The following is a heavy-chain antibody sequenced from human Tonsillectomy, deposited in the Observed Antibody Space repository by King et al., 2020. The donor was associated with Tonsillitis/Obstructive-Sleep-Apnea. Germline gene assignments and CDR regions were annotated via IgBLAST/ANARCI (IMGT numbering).Heavy chain of an antibody. CDR3: ARSDYGGGHSDY. D-gene: IGHD4-23*01. CDR2: TYYRSQWYY. Sequence: VQLQQSGPGLGKPSQTLSLTCAISGDSVSSNNAAWNWIRQSPSRGLEWLGRTYYRSQWYYDYAVFLKSRITINPDTSQNQFSLQLNSVTPEDTAVYYCARSDYGGGHSDYWGQGTLVTVSS. J-gene: IGHJ4*02. CDR1: GDSVSSNNAA. V-gene: IGHV6-1*01.